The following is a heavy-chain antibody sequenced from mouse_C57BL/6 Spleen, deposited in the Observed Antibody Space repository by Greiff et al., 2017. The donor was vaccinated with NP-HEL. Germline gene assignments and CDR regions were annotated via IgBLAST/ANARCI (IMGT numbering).Heavy chain of an antibody. D-gene: IGHD2-4*01. CDR2: IYPGSGST. CDR1: GYTFTSYW. CDR3: ARDGYDYPYAMDY. Sequence: VQLQQPGAELVKPGASVKMSCKASGYTFTSYWITWVKQRPGQGLEWIGDIYPGSGSTNYNEKFKSKATLTVDTSSSTAYMQLSSLTSEDSAVYYCARDGYDYPYAMDYWGQGTSVTVSS. V-gene: IGHV1-55*01. J-gene: IGHJ4*01.